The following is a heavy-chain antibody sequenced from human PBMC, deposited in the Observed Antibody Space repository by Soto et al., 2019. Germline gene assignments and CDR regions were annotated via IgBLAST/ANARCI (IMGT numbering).Heavy chain of an antibody. Sequence: EVQLLESGGGLVQPGGSLRLSCAASGFTFSSYGMSWVRQAPGKGLAWVSSINSAGSTYYADSVKCRFTISRDNSKNTLYVQMNSLRAEDKAVYYWAKGGVTIPLDYWGQGTLVTVSS. CDR3: AKGGVTIPLDY. V-gene: IGHV3-23*01. CDR2: INSAGST. CDR1: GFTFSSYG. D-gene: IGHD4-4*01. J-gene: IGHJ4*02.